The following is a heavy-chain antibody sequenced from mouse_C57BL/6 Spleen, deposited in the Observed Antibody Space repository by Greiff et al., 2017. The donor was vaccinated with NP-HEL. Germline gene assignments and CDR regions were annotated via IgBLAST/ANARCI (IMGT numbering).Heavy chain of an antibody. D-gene: IGHD2-3*01. CDR3: ARGDGYYYYFDY. V-gene: IGHV1-47*01. CDR2: FHPYNDDT. J-gene: IGHJ2*01. Sequence: QVHVKQSGAELVKPGASVKMSCKASGYTFTTYPIEWMKQNHGKSLEWIGNFHPYNDDTKYNEKFKGKATLTVEKSSSTVYLELSRLTSDDSAVYYCARGDGYYYYFDYWGQGTTLTVSS. CDR1: GYTFTTYP.